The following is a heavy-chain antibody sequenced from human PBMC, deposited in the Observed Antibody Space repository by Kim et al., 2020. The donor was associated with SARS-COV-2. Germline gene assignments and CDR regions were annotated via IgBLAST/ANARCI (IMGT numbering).Heavy chain of an antibody. CDR1: GYTFTGYY. D-gene: IGHD2-15*01. CDR2: INPNSGGT. V-gene: IGHV1-2*06. CDR3: ARADCSGGSCYSKLVWFDP. Sequence: ASVKVSCKASGYTFTGYYMHWVRQAPGQGLEWMGRINPNSGGTNYAQKFQGRVTMTRDTSISTAYMELSRLRSDDTAVYYCARADCSGGSCYSKLVWFDPWGQGTLVTVSS. J-gene: IGHJ5*02.